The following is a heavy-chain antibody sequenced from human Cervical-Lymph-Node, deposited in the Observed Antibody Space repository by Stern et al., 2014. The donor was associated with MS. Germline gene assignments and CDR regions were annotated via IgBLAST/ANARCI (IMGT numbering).Heavy chain of an antibody. J-gene: IGHJ4*02. CDR2: IFPGGSDI. V-gene: IGHV5-51*01. CDR1: GYTFTSYW. CDR3: ARQRYFDY. Sequence: EVQLVESGPEVKRPGGSLKISCQAAGYTFTSYWIGWVRQMPGKGLEWIAIIFPGGSDIRNSPSFQGQVTISADKSSSTAYLQWNNLKASDTAIYYCARQRYFDYWGQGTLVTVSS.